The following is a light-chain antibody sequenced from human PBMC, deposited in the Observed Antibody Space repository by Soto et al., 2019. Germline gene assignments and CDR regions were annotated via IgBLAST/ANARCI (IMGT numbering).Light chain of an antibody. J-gene: IGLJ2*01. CDR3: SSYAGNNNFVV. V-gene: IGLV2-8*01. Sequence: QSVLTQPPSASGSPGQSVTISCTGTSGDVGAYNYGSWYQQHPGRAPKLMIYEVSKRPSGVPDRFSGSKSDNTASLTVSGLQAEDEADYYCSSYAGNNNFVVFGGGTKVTVL. CDR2: EVS. CDR1: SGDVGAYNY.